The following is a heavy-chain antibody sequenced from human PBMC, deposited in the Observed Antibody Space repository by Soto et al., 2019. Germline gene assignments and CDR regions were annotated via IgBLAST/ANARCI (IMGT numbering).Heavy chain of an antibody. CDR3: ARCGYTYGYDGDV. CDR2: INSDGSST. Sequence: EVQLVESGGGLVQPGGSLRLSCAASGFTFSGYWMHWVRQAPGKGLVWVSRINSDGSSTSYADSVKGRFTISRDNAKNTLYLQMNSLRAEDAAVYYCARCGYTYGYDGDVWGQGTTVTVSS. V-gene: IGHV3-74*01. CDR1: GFTFSGYW. D-gene: IGHD5-18*01. J-gene: IGHJ6*02.